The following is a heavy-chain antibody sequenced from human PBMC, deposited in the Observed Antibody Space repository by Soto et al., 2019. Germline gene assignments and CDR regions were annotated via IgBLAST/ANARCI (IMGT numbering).Heavy chain of an antibody. CDR1: GFTFTDYT. D-gene: IGHD3-22*01. CDR3: ARESSSGYFSDY. Sequence: VGSLRLSCATSGFTFTDYTLNWVRQAPGKGLEWVSCISSTSTYISYADSVKGRFTISRDNAKKSMYLHMNSLRDEDTATYYCARESSSGYFSDYWGQGTLVTVSS. J-gene: IGHJ4*02. V-gene: IGHV3-21*01. CDR2: ISSTSTYI.